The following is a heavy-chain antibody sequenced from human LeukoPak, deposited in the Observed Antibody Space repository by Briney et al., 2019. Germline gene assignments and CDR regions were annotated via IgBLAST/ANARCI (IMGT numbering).Heavy chain of an antibody. CDR3: VKDRSQYSRSWYLFDC. J-gene: IGHJ4*02. V-gene: IGHV3-64D*09. D-gene: IGHD6-13*01. Sequence: GGSLRLSCSASGFTFSSYAMHWVRQAPGKGLEYVSAISSNGGSTYYADSVKGRFTISRDNSKNTLYLQMSSLRAGNAAVYYCVKDRSQYSRSWYLFDCWGQGNLVTVS. CDR1: GFTFSSYA. CDR2: ISSNGGST.